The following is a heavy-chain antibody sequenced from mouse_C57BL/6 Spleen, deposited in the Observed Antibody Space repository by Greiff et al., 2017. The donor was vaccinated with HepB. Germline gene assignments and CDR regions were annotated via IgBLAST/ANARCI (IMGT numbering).Heavy chain of an antibody. CDR3: ARPYYYGSRYYLDY. CDR2: ISSGSSTI. V-gene: IGHV5-17*01. CDR1: GFTFSDYG. J-gene: IGHJ2*01. D-gene: IGHD1-1*01. Sequence: EVQLVESGGGLVKPGGSLKLSCAASGFTFSDYGMHWVRQAPEKGLEWVAYISSGSSTIYYADTVKGRFTISRDNAKNTLFLQMTSLRSEDTAMYYCARPYYYGSRYYLDYGGQGTTLTVSS.